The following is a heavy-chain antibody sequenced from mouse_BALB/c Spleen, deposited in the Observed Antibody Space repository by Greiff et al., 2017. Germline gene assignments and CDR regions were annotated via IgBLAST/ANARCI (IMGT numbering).Heavy chain of an antibody. CDR3: ARESYYRSLFAY. CDR2: IWAGGST. D-gene: IGHD2-14*01. Sequence: VHLVESGPGLVAPSQSLSITCTVSGFSLTSYGVHWVRQPPGKGLEWLGVIWAGGSTNYNSALMSRLSISKDNSKSQVFLKMNSLQTDDTAMYYCARESYYRSLFAYWGQGTLVTVSA. J-gene: IGHJ3*01. CDR1: GFSLTSYG. V-gene: IGHV2-9*02.